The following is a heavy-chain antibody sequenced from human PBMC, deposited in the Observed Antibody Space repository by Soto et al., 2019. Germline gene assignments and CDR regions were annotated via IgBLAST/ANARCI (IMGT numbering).Heavy chain of an antibody. CDR1: GYTFTVYF. Sequence: ASVKVSCKASGYTFTVYFMHWVRQAPGQGLEWMGWINPNSGGTNYAQKFQGWVTMTRDTSISTAYMELSRLRSDDTAVYYCARGDGSGSYYSESTYYYGMDVWGQGTTVTVSS. V-gene: IGHV1-2*04. D-gene: IGHD3-10*01. CDR2: INPNSGGT. CDR3: ARGDGSGSYYSESTYYYGMDV. J-gene: IGHJ6*02.